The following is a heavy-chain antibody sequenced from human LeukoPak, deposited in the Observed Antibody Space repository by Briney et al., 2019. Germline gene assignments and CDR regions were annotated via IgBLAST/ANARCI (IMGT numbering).Heavy chain of an antibody. D-gene: IGHD4-23*01. CDR3: ARVGNLDAFDI. Sequence: SETLSLTCAVYGGSFSGYYWSWIRQPPGKGLEWIGEINHSGSTNYNPSLKSRVTISVDTSKNQFSLKLSSVTAADTAVYYCARVGNLDAFDIWGQGTMVAVSS. CDR2: INHSGST. CDR1: GGSFSGYY. J-gene: IGHJ3*02. V-gene: IGHV4-34*01.